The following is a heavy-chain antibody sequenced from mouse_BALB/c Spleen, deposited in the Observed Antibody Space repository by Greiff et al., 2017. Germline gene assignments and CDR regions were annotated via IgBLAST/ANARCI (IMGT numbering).Heavy chain of an antibody. Sequence: EVQLQQSGPELVKPGASVKMSCKASGYTFTSYVMHWVKQKPGQGLEWIGYINPYNDGTKYNEKFKGKATLTSDKSSSTAYMELSSLTSEDSAVYYCARSGITTVVALDYWGQGTTLTVSS. CDR2: INPYNDGT. J-gene: IGHJ2*01. CDR3: ARSGITTVVALDY. V-gene: IGHV1-14*01. CDR1: GYTFTSYV. D-gene: IGHD1-1*01.